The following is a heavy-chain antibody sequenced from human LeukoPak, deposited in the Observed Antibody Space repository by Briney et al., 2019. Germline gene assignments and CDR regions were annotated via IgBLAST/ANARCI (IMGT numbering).Heavy chain of an antibody. CDR2: IYHSGST. CDR1: GYPISSGYY. V-gene: IGHV4-38-2*01. CDR3: ARLTLYNWNFIDY. J-gene: IGHJ4*02. D-gene: IGHD1-7*01. Sequence: SETLSLTCAVSGYPISSGYYWGWVRQPPGKGLEWIGSIYHSGSTYYNPSLKSRVTISVDTSKNQFSLKLSSVTAADTAVYYCARLTLYNWNFIDYWGQGTLVTVSS.